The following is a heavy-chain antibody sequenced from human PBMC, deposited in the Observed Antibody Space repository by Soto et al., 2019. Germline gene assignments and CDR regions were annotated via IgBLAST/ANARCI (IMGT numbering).Heavy chain of an antibody. D-gene: IGHD3-10*01. CDR1: GFTFSSYW. J-gene: IGHJ6*02. CDR2: MNEDGGTT. V-gene: IGHV3-74*02. Sequence: EVQLVESGGGLVRPGGSLRLSCAASGFTFSSYWMHWVRQAPGKGLVWVSRMNEDGGTTDYADSVKGRVTISRDNAKNTLYLQMNSLGGEDTAVYYCASDLSGRADVWGQGTTVTVSS. CDR3: ASDLSGRADV.